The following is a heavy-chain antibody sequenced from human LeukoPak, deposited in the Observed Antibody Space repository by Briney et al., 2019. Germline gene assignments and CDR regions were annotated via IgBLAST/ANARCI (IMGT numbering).Heavy chain of an antibody. CDR3: ARRLTQYDCFDP. Sequence: GGSLRLSCAASGFTLSRYWMHWVRQVPGKGLVWVSRIEPDGSRITYADSLKGRFTMSRDNAKNTLYLQMNSLGAEDTAVYYCARRLTQYDCFDPWGQGILVTVSS. D-gene: IGHD2-2*01. V-gene: IGHV3-74*01. J-gene: IGHJ5*02. CDR2: IEPDGSRI. CDR1: GFTLSRYW.